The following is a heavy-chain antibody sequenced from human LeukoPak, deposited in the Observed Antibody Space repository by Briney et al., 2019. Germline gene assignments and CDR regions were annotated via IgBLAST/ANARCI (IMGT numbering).Heavy chain of an antibody. D-gene: IGHD1-26*01. J-gene: IGHJ4*02. V-gene: IGHV1-2*02. CDR3: ASQGDRWSYSVDY. CDR2: INPNSGGT. CDR1: GYSFTGYY. Sequence: ASVKISCKASGYSFTGYYMHWLRHAPGQGLEWMGWINPNSGGTNYAQKFQGRVTMTRDTSISTAYMELSRLRSDDTAVYYCASQGDRWSYSVDYWGQGTLVTVSS.